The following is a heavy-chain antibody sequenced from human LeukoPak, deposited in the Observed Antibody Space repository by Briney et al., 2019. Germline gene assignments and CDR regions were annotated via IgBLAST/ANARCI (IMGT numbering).Heavy chain of an antibody. V-gene: IGHV4-31*03. D-gene: IGHD3-10*01. CDR1: GGSISSGGYY. Sequence: SQTLSLTCTVSGGSISSGGYYWSWIRQHPGKGLEWIGYIYYSGSTYYNPSLKSRVTISVDTSKNQFSLKLSSVTAADTAVYYCAKEAGSGNFFGYWGQGTLVTVSS. CDR2: IYYSGST. J-gene: IGHJ4*02. CDR3: AKEAGSGNFFGY.